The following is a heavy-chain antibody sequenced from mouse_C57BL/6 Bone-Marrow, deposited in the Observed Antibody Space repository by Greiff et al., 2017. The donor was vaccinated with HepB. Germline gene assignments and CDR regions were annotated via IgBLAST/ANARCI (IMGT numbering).Heavy chain of an antibody. Sequence: QVQLQQPGAELVRPGSSVKLSCKASGYTFTSYWMHWVKQRPIQGLEWIGNIDPSDSETHYNQKFKDKATLTVDKSSSTAYMQLSSLTSEDSAVYYCARSASRDYYAMDYWGQGTSVTVSS. D-gene: IGHD3-3*01. CDR3: ARSASRDYYAMDY. CDR1: GYTFTSYW. V-gene: IGHV1-52*01. J-gene: IGHJ4*01. CDR2: IDPSDSET.